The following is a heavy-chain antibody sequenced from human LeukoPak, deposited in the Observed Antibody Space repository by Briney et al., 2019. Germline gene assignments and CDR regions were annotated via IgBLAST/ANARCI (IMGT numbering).Heavy chain of an antibody. CDR1: GGSISSSGYY. CDR3: ARDKGHFDVDY. CDR2: IDFRGNT. J-gene: IGHJ4*02. V-gene: IGHV4-39*07. Sequence: SETLSLTCTLSGGSISSSGYYWGWIRQPPGKCLEWIGSIDFRGNTYYIPSLMSRLTISADTAKNQFSLKLSSVTAADTAVYYCARDKGHFDVDYWGQGTLVTVSS. D-gene: IGHD3-9*01.